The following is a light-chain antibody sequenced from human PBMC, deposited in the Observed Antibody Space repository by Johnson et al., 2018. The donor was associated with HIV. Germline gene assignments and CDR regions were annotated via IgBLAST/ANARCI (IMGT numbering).Light chain of an antibody. CDR3: GTWDSSLNTGA. Sequence: SVLTQPPSVSAAPGQMVSISCSGSSSNIGKNYVSWYQQFPGTAPKLLIHENKKRPSGIPNRFSGSKSGTSATLDITGLQPGDEADYYCGTWDSSLNTGAFGTGTKVTVL. J-gene: IGLJ1*01. CDR2: ENK. V-gene: IGLV1-51*02. CDR1: SSNIGKNY.